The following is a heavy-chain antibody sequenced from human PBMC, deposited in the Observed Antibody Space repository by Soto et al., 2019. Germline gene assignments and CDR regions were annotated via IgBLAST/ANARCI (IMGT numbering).Heavy chain of an antibody. CDR1: GGSISSYY. CDR2: IYYSGST. D-gene: IGHD1-26*01. J-gene: IGHJ5*02. Sequence: SETLSLTCTVSGGSISSYYWSWIRQPPGKGLEWIGYIYYSGSTNYNPSLKSRVTISVDTSKNQFSLKLSSVTAADTAVYYCARGGELDWFDPWGQGTLVTVSS. CDR3: ARGGELDWFDP. V-gene: IGHV4-59*01.